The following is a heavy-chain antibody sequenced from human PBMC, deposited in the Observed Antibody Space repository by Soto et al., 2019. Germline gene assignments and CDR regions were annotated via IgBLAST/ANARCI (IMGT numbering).Heavy chain of an antibody. V-gene: IGHV3-23*01. Sequence: GSLRLSCAASGVTFSSHAMSWVRQAPGKGLEWVSVISGSGGSTYYADSVKGRFTISRDNSKNTLYLQMNSLRAEDTAVYYCAKRGAGHYFDYWGQGTLVTVSS. CDR2: ISGSGGST. CDR3: AKRGAGHYFDY. J-gene: IGHJ4*02. D-gene: IGHD6-19*01. CDR1: GVTFSSHA.